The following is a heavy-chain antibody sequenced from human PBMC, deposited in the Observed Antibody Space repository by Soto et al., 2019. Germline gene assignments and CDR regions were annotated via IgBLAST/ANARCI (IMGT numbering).Heavy chain of an antibody. V-gene: IGHV3-11*01. J-gene: IGHJ6*02. Sequence: GGSLILSCAASGFTFSDYYMSWIRQAPGKGLEWVSYISSSGSTIYYADSVKGRFTISRDNAKNSLYLQMNSLRAEDTAVYYCARDNPFWSGSIWKNYYYGMDVWGQGTTVTVSS. CDR3: ARDNPFWSGSIWKNYYYGMDV. CDR1: GFTFSDYY. CDR2: ISSSGSTI. D-gene: IGHD3-3*01.